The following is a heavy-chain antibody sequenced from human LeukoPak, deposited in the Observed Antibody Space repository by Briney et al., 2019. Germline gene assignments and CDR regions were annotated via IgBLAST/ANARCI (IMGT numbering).Heavy chain of an antibody. D-gene: IGHD4-17*01. CDR1: GFTFSSYG. V-gene: IGHV3-33*01. CDR2: IWYDGSNK. CDR3: ARDPDDYGDYSYFDY. Sequence: GRSLRLSCAASGFTFSSYGMHWVRQAPGKGLEWVAVIWYDGSNKYYADSVKSRFTISRDNSKNTLFLQMNSLRAEDTAVYYCARDPDDYGDYSYFDYWGQGTLVTVSS. J-gene: IGHJ4*02.